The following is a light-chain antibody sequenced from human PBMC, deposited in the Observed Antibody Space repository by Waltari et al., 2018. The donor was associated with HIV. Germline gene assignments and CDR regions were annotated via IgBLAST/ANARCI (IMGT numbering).Light chain of an antibody. CDR1: QGLVHRNGKNY. J-gene: IGKJ4*01. CDR2: LGS. V-gene: IGKV2-28*01. Sequence: DIVLTQSPLSLPVTPGAPASISCRSSQGLVHRNGKNYLDWYLQKPGQSPRILIYLGSNRASGVPDRFSGSGSGTDFTLTISRVEAEDVGVYFCMQSLQTPLTFGGGTRVEIK. CDR3: MQSLQTPLT.